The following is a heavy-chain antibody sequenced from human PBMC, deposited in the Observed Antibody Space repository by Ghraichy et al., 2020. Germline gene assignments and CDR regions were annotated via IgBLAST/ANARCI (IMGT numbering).Heavy chain of an antibody. J-gene: IGHJ4*02. D-gene: IGHD2-2*01. CDR1: GYTFTDYA. CDR2: IDINTGKP. Sequence: ASVKVSCKASGYTFTDYALNWLRQAPGQGLEWLGWIDINTGKPTYAQGFTGRFVFSLDTSVSTAYLQISSLKAEDTAVYYWVRDGYVSCSRTSCFDYWGQGSLLTVSS. V-gene: IGHV7-4-1*02. CDR3: VRDGYVSCSRTSCFDY.